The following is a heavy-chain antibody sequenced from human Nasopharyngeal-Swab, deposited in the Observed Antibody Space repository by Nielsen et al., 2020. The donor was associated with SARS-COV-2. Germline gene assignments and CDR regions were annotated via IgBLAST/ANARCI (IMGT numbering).Heavy chain of an antibody. J-gene: IGHJ4*02. V-gene: IGHV3-11*04. CDR1: EITISDDY. CDR3: AGGTGWVFHC. D-gene: IGHD2-8*02. Sequence: GEALKISCAAAEITISDDYMTWSRRTRRKGGGRRSNNSTSGSTRYHTDSVKGRFTISRDNAKNSLYLQRNSQRAEDTAVYSWAGGTGWVFHCWVPGTLVPVSS. CDR2: NSTSGSTR.